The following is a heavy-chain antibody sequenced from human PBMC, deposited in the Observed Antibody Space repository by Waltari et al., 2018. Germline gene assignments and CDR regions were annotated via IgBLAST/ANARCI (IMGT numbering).Heavy chain of an antibody. CDR1: GFTFSSYS. D-gene: IGHD1-26*01. Sequence: EVQLVESGGGLVKPGGSLRLSCAASGFTFSSYSMNWVRQAPGKGLEWVSSISSSSSYIYYADSVKGRFTISRDNAKNSLYLQMNSLRAEDTAVYYCARNFPLAIATGHLRAHYYGMDVWGQGTTVTVSS. CDR2: ISSSSSYI. V-gene: IGHV3-21*01. CDR3: ARNFPLAIATGHLRAHYYGMDV. J-gene: IGHJ6*02.